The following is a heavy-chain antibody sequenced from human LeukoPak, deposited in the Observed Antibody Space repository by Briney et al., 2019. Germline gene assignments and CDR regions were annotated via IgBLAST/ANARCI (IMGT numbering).Heavy chain of an antibody. D-gene: IGHD3-10*01. CDR2: ISAYNGNT. V-gene: IGHV1-18*01. CDR1: GYTFTSYG. J-gene: IGHJ5*02. Sequence: RRASVTVSCKASGYTFTSYGISWVRQAPGQGLEWMGWISAYNGNTNYAQKLQGRVTMTTDTSTSTAYMELRSLRSDDTAVYYCARDPFTMVRGVKKAPNWFDPWGQGTLVTVSS. CDR3: ARDPFTMVRGVKKAPNWFDP.